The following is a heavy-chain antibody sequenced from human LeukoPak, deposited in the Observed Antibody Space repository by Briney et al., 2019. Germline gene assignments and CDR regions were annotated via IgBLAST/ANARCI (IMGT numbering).Heavy chain of an antibody. Sequence: GGSLRLSCAASGFTFSSYAMSWVRQAPGKGLEWVSAISGSGGSTYYADSVKGRFTISRDNSKNTLYLQMNSLRAEDTAVYYCARGLTGYSSGWYRGETEEYFQHWGQGTLVTVSS. CDR2: ISGSGGST. CDR1: GFTFSSYA. D-gene: IGHD6-19*01. V-gene: IGHV3-23*01. CDR3: ARGLTGYSSGWYRGETEEYFQH. J-gene: IGHJ1*01.